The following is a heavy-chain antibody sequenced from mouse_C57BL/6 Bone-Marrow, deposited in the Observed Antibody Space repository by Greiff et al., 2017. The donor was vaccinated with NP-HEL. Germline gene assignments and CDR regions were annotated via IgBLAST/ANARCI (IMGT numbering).Heavy chain of an antibody. Sequence: VQLQQSGAELVKPGASVKLSCKASGYTFTEYTIHWVKQRSGQGLEWIGWFYPGSGSIKYNEKFKDKATLTADKSSSTVYMELSRLTSEDSAVYFCARHEERLRQREHYFDYWGQGTTLTVSS. V-gene: IGHV1-62-2*01. J-gene: IGHJ2*01. CDR1: GYTFTEYT. CDR3: ARHEERLRQREHYFDY. CDR2: FYPGSGSI. D-gene: IGHD2-2*01.